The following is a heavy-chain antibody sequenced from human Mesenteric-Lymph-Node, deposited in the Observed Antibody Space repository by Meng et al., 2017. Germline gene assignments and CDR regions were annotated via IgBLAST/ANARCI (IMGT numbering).Heavy chain of an antibody. Sequence: ASVKVSCKASGYTFTGYYMHWVRQATGQGLEWMGLITPNSGDTKNAQKFQGRVTMTRDTSTSTAYMELSRLRSDDTAVYYCARVSRDGYDLNAFDIWVQGTMVTVSS. D-gene: IGHD5-24*01. CDR1: GYTFTGYY. J-gene: IGHJ3*02. V-gene: IGHV1-2*02. CDR3: ARVSRDGYDLNAFDI. CDR2: ITPNSGDT.